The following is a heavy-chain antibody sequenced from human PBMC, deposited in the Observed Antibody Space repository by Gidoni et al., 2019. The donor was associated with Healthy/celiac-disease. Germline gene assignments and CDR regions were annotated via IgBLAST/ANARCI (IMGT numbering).Heavy chain of an antibody. V-gene: IGHV3-33*01. Sequence: QVQLVESGGGVVQPGRSLRLSCAASGFTFSSYGMHWVRQAPGKGLEWVAVIWYDVSNKYYADSVKGRFTISRDNSKNTLYLQMNSLRAEDTAVYYCARDRGDSSGFNAFDIWGQGTMVTVSS. CDR3: ARDRGDSSGFNAFDI. J-gene: IGHJ3*02. CDR1: GFTFSSYG. CDR2: IWYDVSNK. D-gene: IGHD3-22*01.